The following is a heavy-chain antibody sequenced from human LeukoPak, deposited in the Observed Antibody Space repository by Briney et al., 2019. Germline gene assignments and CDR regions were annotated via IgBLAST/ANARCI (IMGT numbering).Heavy chain of an antibody. J-gene: IGHJ4*02. Sequence: GASVKVSCKASGYTFTGYFMHWVRQAPGQGLEWMRWINPNSGGTNYAQRFQGRVTMTRDTSISTAYMELSSLRSDDTAIYFCARGGLQLWFLAGFWGQGTLVTVSS. D-gene: IGHD5-18*01. V-gene: IGHV1-2*02. CDR3: ARGGLQLWFLAGF. CDR1: GYTFTGYF. CDR2: INPNSGGT.